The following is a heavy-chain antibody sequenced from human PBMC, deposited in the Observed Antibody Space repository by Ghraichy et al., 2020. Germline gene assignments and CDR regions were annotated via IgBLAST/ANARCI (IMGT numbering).Heavy chain of an antibody. J-gene: IGHJ6*02. V-gene: IGHV3-48*02. Sequence: LSLTCVGSGFTFSGYNMNWFRQSPGKGLEWVSYITSSSRTIFYADSVKGRFTISRDNAQNSLYLQMNSLRDEDTAIYYCARASSVVRFYYYDGMDVWGQGTTVTVSS. D-gene: IGHD4-23*01. CDR3: ARASSVVRFYYYDGMDV. CDR1: GFTFSGYN. CDR2: ITSSSRTI.